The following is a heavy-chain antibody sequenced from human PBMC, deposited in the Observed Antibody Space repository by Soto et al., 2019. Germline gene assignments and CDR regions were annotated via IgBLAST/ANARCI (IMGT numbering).Heavy chain of an antibody. Sequence: PSETLSLTCAVSGYSISSGYYWGWIRQPPGKGLEWIGSIYHSGSTYYNPSLKSRVTISVDTSKNQFSLKLSSVTAADTAVYYCARASPGPLGARFDYWGQGTAVTVSS. D-gene: IGHD2-8*02. V-gene: IGHV4-38-2*01. CDR3: ARASPGPLGARFDY. CDR1: GYSISSGYY. J-gene: IGHJ4*02. CDR2: IYHSGST.